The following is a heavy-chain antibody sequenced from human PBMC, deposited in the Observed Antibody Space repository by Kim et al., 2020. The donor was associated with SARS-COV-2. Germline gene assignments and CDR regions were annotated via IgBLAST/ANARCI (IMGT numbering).Heavy chain of an antibody. CDR1: GGSISSGGYY. J-gene: IGHJ4*02. Sequence: SETLSLTCTVSGGSISSGGYYWSWIRQHPGKGLEWIGYIYYSGSTYYNPSLNRRVTISVDTSKNHFSLKLISVTAADTAVYYCARGRAYYDSSGYYFGDWGQGSLVTVSS. CDR3: ARGRAYYDSSGYYFGD. CDR2: IYYSGST. D-gene: IGHD3-22*01. V-gene: IGHV4-31*03.